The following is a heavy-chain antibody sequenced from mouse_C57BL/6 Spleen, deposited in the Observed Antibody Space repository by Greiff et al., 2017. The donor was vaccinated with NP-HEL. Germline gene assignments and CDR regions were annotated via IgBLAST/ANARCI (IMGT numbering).Heavy chain of an antibody. V-gene: IGHV5-17*01. CDR3: ARKLGGRAMDY. J-gene: IGHJ4*01. D-gene: IGHD3-3*01. CDR1: GFTFSDYG. Sequence: EVHLVESGGGLVKPGGSLKLSCAASGFTFSDYGMHWVRQAPEKGLEWVAYISSGSSTIYYADTVKGRFTISRDNAKNTLFLQMTSLRSEDTAMYYCARKLGGRAMDYWGQGTSVTVSS. CDR2: ISSGSSTI.